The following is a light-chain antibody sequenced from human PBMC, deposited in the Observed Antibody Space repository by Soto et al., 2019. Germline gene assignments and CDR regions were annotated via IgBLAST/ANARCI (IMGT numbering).Light chain of an antibody. CDR1: SSDIGSYNL. Sequence: QSVLTQPASVSGSPGQSITISCTGTSSDIGSYNLVSWYQQHPGKAPKLIIYEGSKRPSGVSNRFSASKSGNTASLTISGLQAEDEADYYCSSYRTGGPFVFGTGTKVTVL. J-gene: IGLJ1*01. CDR3: SSYRTGGPFV. V-gene: IGLV2-14*02. CDR2: EGS.